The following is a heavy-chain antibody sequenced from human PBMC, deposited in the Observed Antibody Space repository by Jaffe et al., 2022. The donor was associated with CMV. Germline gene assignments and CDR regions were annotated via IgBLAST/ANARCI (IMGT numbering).Heavy chain of an antibody. V-gene: IGHV3-20*01. Sequence: EVQLVESGGGVVRPGGSLRLSCAASGFTFDDYGMSWVRQAPGKGLEWVSGINWNGGSTGYADSVKGRFTISRDNAKNSLYLQMNSLRAEDTALYHCARLFAYCGGDCYSNGMDVWGQGTTVTVSS. D-gene: IGHD2-21*02. CDR1: GFTFDDYG. CDR3: ARLFAYCGGDCYSNGMDV. J-gene: IGHJ6*02. CDR2: INWNGGST.